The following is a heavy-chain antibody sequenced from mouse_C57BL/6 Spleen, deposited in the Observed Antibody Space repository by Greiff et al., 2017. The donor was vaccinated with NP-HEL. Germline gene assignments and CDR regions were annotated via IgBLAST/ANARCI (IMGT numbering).Heavy chain of an antibody. CDR1: GFTFSDYY. Sequence: EVQLVESGGGLVQPGGSLKLSCAASGFTFSDYYMYWVRQTPEKRLERVAYISNGGGSTYYPDTVKGRFTISRDNAKNTLYLQMSRLKSEDTAMYYCARHTTVVAKWYFDVWGTGTTVTVSS. J-gene: IGHJ1*03. CDR3: ARHTTVVAKWYFDV. D-gene: IGHD1-1*01. V-gene: IGHV5-12*01. CDR2: ISNGGGST.